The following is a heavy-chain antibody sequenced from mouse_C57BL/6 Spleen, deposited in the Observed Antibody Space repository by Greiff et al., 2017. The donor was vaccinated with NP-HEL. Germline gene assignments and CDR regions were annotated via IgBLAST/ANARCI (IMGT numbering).Heavy chain of an antibody. V-gene: IGHV5-6*01. CDR3: ARLITTVVAEWYFDV. CDR1: GFTFSSYG. D-gene: IGHD1-1*01. Sequence: EVKLMESGGDLVKPGGSLKLSCAASGFTFSSYGMSWVRQTPDKRLEWVATISSGGSYTYYPDSVKGRFTISRDNAKNTLYLQMSSLKSEDTAMYYCARLITTVVAEWYFDVWGTGTTVTVSS. J-gene: IGHJ1*03. CDR2: ISSGGSYT.